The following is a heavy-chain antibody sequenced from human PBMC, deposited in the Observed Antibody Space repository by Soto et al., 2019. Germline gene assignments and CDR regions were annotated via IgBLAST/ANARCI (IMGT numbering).Heavy chain of an antibody. Sequence: SVKVSCKASGGTFSSYAISWVRQAPGQGLEWMGGIIPIFGTANYAQKLQGRVTMTTDTSTSTAYMELRSLRSDDTAVYYCARFSDCSSTSCPYYYYGMDVWGQGTTVTVSS. J-gene: IGHJ6*02. D-gene: IGHD2-2*01. CDR3: ARFSDCSSTSCPYYYYGMDV. CDR1: GGTFSSYA. CDR2: IIPIFGTA. V-gene: IGHV1-69*05.